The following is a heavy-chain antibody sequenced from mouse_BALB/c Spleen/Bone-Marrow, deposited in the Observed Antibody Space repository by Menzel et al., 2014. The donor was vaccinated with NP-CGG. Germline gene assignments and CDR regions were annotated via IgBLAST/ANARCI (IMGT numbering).Heavy chain of an antibody. D-gene: IGHD5-1*01. Sequence: VQLQQSGAELMKPGASVKISCKATGYIFSSYWIEWAKQRPGHGLEWIGEILPGISTNYNKKFKGKATFTADTSSNTAYMQLSSLTSEDSAVYYCARGISYHFDYWGQGTTLTVSS. J-gene: IGHJ2*01. CDR1: GYIFSSYW. CDR2: ILPGIST. CDR3: ARGISYHFDY. V-gene: IGHV1-9*01.